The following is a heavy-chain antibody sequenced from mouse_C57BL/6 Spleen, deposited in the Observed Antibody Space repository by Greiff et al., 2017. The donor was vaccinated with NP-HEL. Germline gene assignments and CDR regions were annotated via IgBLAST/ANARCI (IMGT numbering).Heavy chain of an antibody. V-gene: IGHV1-76*01. CDR1: GYTFTDYY. D-gene: IGHD2-10*01. Sequence: QVQLQQSGAELVRPGASVKLSCKASGYTFTDYYINWVKQRPGQGLEWIARIYPGSGNTYYNEKFKGKATLTAEKSSSTAYMQLSSLTSEDSAVYFCARGVLLPEMDYWGQGTSVTVSS. J-gene: IGHJ4*01. CDR2: IYPGSGNT. CDR3: ARGVLLPEMDY.